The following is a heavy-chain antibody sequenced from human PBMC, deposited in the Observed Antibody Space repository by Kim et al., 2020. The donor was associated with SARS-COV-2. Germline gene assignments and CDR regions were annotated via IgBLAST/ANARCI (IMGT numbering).Heavy chain of an antibody. V-gene: IGHV3-30*04. Sequence: GGSLRLSCAASGFTFSSYAMHWVRQAPGKGLEWVAVISYDGSNKYYADSVKGRFTISRDNSKNTLYLQMNSLRAEDTAVYYCARERPHFLTYSYGGTEGFDYWGQGTLVTVSS. CDR3: ARERPHFLTYSYGGTEGFDY. CDR2: ISYDGSNK. D-gene: IGHD5-18*01. J-gene: IGHJ4*02. CDR1: GFTFSSYA.